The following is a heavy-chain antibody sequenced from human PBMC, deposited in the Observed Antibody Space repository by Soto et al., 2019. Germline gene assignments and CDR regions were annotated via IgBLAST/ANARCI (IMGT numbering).Heavy chain of an antibody. Sequence: SETLSLTCTVSGGSVSGYYWTWIRQSPGRGLEWIGYIYYTGATNYNPSLNSRAIISIDTSSNQFSLKLSSLTAADTAVYYCARGGGAIPSYYYGMDVWGQGTTVTVSS. CDR1: GGSVSGYY. CDR2: IYYTGAT. D-gene: IGHD3-16*01. V-gene: IGHV4-59*02. CDR3: ARGGGAIPSYYYGMDV. J-gene: IGHJ6*02.